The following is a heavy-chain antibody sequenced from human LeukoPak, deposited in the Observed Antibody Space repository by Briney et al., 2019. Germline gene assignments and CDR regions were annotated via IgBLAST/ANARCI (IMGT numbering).Heavy chain of an antibody. CDR1: GYTFTSYG. CDR2: ISAYNGNT. D-gene: IGHD5-12*01. J-gene: IGHJ6*02. CDR3: ARDGYSGYDNYYYYGMDV. Sequence: VASVKVSCKASGYTFTSYGITWVRQAPGQGLEWMGWISAYNGNTNYAQKLQGRVTMTTDTSTSTAYMELRSLRSDDTAVYYCARDGYSGYDNYYYYGMDVWGQGTTVTVSS. V-gene: IGHV1-18*04.